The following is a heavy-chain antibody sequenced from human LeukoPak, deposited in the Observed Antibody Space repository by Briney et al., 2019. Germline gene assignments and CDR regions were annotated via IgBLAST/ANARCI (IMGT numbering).Heavy chain of an antibody. D-gene: IGHD2-15*01. CDR1: GYTFTGYY. J-gene: IGHJ3*02. CDR3: ARDQLYCSGGSCYSLPQNAFDI. Sequence: ASVKVSCKASGYTFTGYYMHWVRQAPGQGLEWMGWINPNSGGTNYAQKFQGRVTMTRDTSISTAYMELRSLRSDDTAVYYCARDQLYCSGGSCYSLPQNAFDIWGQGTMVTVSS. CDR2: INPNSGGT. V-gene: IGHV1-2*02.